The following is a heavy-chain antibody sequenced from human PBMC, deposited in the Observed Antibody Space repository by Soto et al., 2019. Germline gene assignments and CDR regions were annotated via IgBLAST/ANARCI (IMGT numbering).Heavy chain of an antibody. CDR3: ARAGRDGYNHDY. V-gene: IGHV4-38-2*01. D-gene: IGHD5-12*01. CDR2: IYHSGST. Sequence: KPSETLSLTCAVSGYSISSGYYWGWIRQPPGKGLEWIGSIYHSGSTYYNPSLKSRATIPVDTSKNQFSLKLSSVTAADTAVYYCARAGRDGYNHDYWGQGTLVTVSS. J-gene: IGHJ4*02. CDR1: GYSISSGYY.